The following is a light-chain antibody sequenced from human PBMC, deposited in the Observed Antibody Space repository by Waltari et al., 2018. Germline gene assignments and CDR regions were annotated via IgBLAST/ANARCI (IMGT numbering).Light chain of an antibody. CDR3: HQYGSSPRT. CDR2: DAS. V-gene: IGKV3-20*01. J-gene: IGKJ1*01. Sequence: EIVLTQSPGTLSLSPGERATLSCGASQSVTSSSLAWYQQKPGQAPRLLMYDASNRAAGIPDRFRGSGSGTDFTLIISRLEPEDFAVYYCHQYGSSPRTFGQGTKVEIK. CDR1: QSVTSSS.